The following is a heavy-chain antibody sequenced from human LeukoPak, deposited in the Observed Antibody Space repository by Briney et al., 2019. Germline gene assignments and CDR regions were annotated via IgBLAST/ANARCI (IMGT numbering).Heavy chain of an antibody. CDR1: GYSFTSYW. D-gene: IGHD2-21*02. Sequence: GESLKISCKGSGYSFTSYWIGWVRQMPGKGLEWMGIIYPGDSETRYSPSFQGQVTISADKSISTAYLQWSSLKASDTAMCYCARLGYCGGDCYSKYYFHGMDVWGQGTTVTVSS. CDR2: IYPGDSET. CDR3: ARLGYCGGDCYSKYYFHGMDV. J-gene: IGHJ6*02. V-gene: IGHV5-51*01.